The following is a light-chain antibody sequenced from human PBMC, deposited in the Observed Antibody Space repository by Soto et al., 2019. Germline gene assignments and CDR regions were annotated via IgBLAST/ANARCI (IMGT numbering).Light chain of an antibody. CDR2: GVS. CDR1: QSVSRN. Sequence: IVFAQSPATLCLSPGERATLSCRASQSVSRNLAWYQQKPGQAPRLLIYGVSTRATGIPARFSGSGSGTEFTLTISSLQSEDFAVYYCQQYNNWPPITFGQGTRLEIK. CDR3: QQYNNWPPIT. J-gene: IGKJ5*01. V-gene: IGKV3-15*01.